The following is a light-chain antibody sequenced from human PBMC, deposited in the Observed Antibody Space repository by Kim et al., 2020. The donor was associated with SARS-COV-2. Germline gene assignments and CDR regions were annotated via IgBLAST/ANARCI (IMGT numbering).Light chain of an antibody. V-gene: IGLV2-8*01. J-gene: IGLJ2*01. CDR2: EVN. Sequence: GQSVTSPCTGTSSDIGGYNFVAWYQKHPAKAPAVMIYEVNKRPSWVPSRFSGWKSGNTAYLTVSGLQAEDEADYYCSSYAGRQNLVFGGGTQLTVL. CDR1: SSDIGGYNF. CDR3: SSYAGRQNLV.